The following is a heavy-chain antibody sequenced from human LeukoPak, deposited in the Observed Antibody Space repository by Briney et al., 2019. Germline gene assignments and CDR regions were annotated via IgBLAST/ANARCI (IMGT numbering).Heavy chain of an antibody. D-gene: IGHD3-10*01. V-gene: IGHV4-59*01. J-gene: IGHJ4*02. CDR3: ARHYYGSGSYLYFDY. Sequence: SETLSLTCTVSGGSISSYYWSWIRQPPGKGLEWIGYIYYSGSTNYNPSLKSRVSISVDTSKNQFSLKLSSVTAADTAVYYCARHYYGSGSYLYFDYWGQGALVTVSS. CDR2: IYYSGST. CDR1: GGSISSYY.